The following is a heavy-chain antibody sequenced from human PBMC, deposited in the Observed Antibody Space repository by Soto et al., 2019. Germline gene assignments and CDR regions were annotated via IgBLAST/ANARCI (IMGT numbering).Heavy chain of an antibody. CDR3: TRGSWADY. J-gene: IGHJ4*02. Sequence: HPGGSLRLSCRASGFTFSSYWMHWVRQAPGKGLVWVSRINTEGSDTRYADSVKGRFTISRDNGENTLYLQMNSLRVDDTAVYYCTRGSWADYWGQGTLVTVSS. CDR2: INTEGSDT. D-gene: IGHD3-16*01. V-gene: IGHV3-74*01. CDR1: GFTFSSYW.